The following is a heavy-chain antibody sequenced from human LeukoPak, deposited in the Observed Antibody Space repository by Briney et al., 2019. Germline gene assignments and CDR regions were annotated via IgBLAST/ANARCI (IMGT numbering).Heavy chain of an antibody. CDR2: ISGSGGST. CDR1: GFTFSSYA. J-gene: IGHJ4*02. Sequence: GGSLRLSCAASGFTFSSYAMSWVRQAPGKGLEWVSAISGSGGSTYYADSVKGRFTISRDNSKNTLYLQMNSPRAEDTAVYYCAKGAITMVRGVIVNDYWGQGTLVTVSS. V-gene: IGHV3-23*01. D-gene: IGHD3-10*01. CDR3: AKGAITMVRGVIVNDY.